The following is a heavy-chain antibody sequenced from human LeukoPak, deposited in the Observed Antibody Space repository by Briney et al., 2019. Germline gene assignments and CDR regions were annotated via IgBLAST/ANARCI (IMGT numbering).Heavy chain of an antibody. D-gene: IGHD1-1*01. CDR2: IWYDGSNK. Sequence: PGGSLRLSCAASGFTFSSYGMHRVRQAPGKGLEWVAVIWYDGSNKYYADSVKGRFTISRDNSKNTLYLQMNSLRAEDTAVYYCAKDNPSTGTFDYWGQGTLVTVSS. J-gene: IGHJ4*02. V-gene: IGHV3-33*06. CDR3: AKDNPSTGTFDY. CDR1: GFTFSSYG.